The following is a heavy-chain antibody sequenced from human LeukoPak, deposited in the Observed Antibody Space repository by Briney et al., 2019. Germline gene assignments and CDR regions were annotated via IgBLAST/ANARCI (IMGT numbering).Heavy chain of an antibody. J-gene: IGHJ5*02. CDR1: GGSISSSNW. V-gene: IGHV4-4*02. D-gene: IGHD3-10*01. CDR3: ARDSEYYYGSGSFNWSDP. Sequence: SGTLSLTCAVSGGSISSSNWWSWVRQPPGKGLEWIGEIYHSGSTNYNPSLKSRVTISVDKSKNLFSLKLSSVTAADTAVYYCARDSEYYYGSGSFNWSDPWGQGTLVTVSS. CDR2: IYHSGST.